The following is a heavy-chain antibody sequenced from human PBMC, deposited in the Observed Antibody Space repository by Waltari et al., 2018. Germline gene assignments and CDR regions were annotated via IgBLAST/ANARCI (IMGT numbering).Heavy chain of an antibody. CDR1: GYTVRSNY. CDR2: IYSGGST. D-gene: IGHD5-12*01. V-gene: IGHV3-53*04. CDR3: ARTYSGYDSYYYYGMDV. J-gene: IGHJ6*02. Sequence: EVQLVESGGGLVQPGGSLRLSCAASGYTVRSNYFTWVPQAPGKGLEWVSVIYSGGSTYYADSVKGRFTISRHNSKNTLYLQMNSLRAEDTAVYYCARTYSGYDSYYYYGMDVWGQGTTVTVSS.